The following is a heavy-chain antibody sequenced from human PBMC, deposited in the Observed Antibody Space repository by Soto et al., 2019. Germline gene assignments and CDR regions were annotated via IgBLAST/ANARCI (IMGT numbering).Heavy chain of an antibody. J-gene: IGHJ1*01. Sequence: SETLSLTCTVSGGSISSYYWSWIRQPPGKGLEWIGYIYYSGSTNYNPSLKSRVTISVDTSKNQFSLKLSSVTAADTAVYYCARVMAVAGIEYFQHWGQGTLVTVSS. CDR3: ARVMAVAGIEYFQH. D-gene: IGHD6-19*01. CDR1: GGSISSYY. V-gene: IGHV4-59*01. CDR2: IYYSGST.